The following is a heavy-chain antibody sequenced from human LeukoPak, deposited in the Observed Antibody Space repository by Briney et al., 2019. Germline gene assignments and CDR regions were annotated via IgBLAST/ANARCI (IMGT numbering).Heavy chain of an antibody. J-gene: IGHJ4*02. CDR2: ISSSSSTI. CDR1: GFTFSSYN. D-gene: IGHD3-10*01. V-gene: IGHV3-48*01. Sequence: QPGGSLRLSCVASGFTFSSYNMNWVRQAPGKGLEWISYISSSSSTIYYADSVKGRFTISRDNAKNSLYLQMNSLRAEDTAVYYCARDRKVWFLVSWGQGTLVTVSS. CDR3: ARDRKVWFLVS.